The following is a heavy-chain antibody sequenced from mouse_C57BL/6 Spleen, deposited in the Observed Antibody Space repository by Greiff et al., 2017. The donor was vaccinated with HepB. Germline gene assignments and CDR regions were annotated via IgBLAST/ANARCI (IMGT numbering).Heavy chain of an antibody. J-gene: IGHJ1*03. V-gene: IGHV1-52*01. Sequence: VQLQQPGAELVRPGSSVKLSCKASGYTFTSYWMHWVKQRPIHGLEWIGNIDPSDSETHYNLKFKDKATLTVDKSSSTAYMQHSSLTSEDSAVYYCASHYYGSIYWYFDDWGTGTTVTVSS. CDR2: IDPSDSET. CDR1: GYTFTSYW. CDR3: ASHYYGSIYWYFDD. D-gene: IGHD1-1*01.